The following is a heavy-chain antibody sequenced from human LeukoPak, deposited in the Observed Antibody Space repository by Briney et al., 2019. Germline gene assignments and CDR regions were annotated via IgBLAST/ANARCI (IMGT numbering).Heavy chain of an antibody. Sequence: GGSLRLSCAASGFTFSSYAMSWVRQAPGKGLEWVSAISGSGGSTYYADSVKGRFTISRDNSKNTLYLQMNSLRAEDTAVNYCARPDGDYGXFDPWGQXTLVTXSS. CDR3: ARPDGDYGXFDP. V-gene: IGHV3-23*01. J-gene: IGHJ5*02. CDR1: GFTFSSYA. D-gene: IGHD4-17*01. CDR2: ISGSGGST.